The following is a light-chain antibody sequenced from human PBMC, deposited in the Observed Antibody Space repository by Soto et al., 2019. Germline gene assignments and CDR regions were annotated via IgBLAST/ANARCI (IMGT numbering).Light chain of an antibody. CDR3: SSYSGSNNYVV. CDR2: DVT. V-gene: IGLV2-11*01. CDR1: SSDVGYYNY. J-gene: IGLJ2*01. Sequence: QSALTQPRSVSGSPGQSVTISCTGTSSDVGYYNYVSWYQQHPGKAPKFMIYDVTKRPSGVPDRFSGSKSGNTASLTISGLQVEDEAEYYCSSYSGSNNYVVFGGGTKVTVL.